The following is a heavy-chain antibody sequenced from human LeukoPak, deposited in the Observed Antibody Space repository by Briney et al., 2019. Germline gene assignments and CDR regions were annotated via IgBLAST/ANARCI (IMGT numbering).Heavy chain of an antibody. CDR2: ISYDGSNK. CDR3: ARDPLYGSGSSLDY. J-gene: IGHJ4*02. CDR1: GSTFSSYA. V-gene: IGHV3-30*04. D-gene: IGHD3-10*01. Sequence: PGRSLRLSCAASGSTFSSYAMHWVRQAPGKGLEWVAVISYDGSNKYYADSVKGRFTISRDNSKNTLYLQMNSLRAEDTAVYYCARDPLYGSGSSLDYWGQGTLVTVSS.